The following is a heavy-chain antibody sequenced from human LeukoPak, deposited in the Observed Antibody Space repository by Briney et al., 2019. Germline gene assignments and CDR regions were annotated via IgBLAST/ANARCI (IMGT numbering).Heavy chain of an antibody. CDR1: GFTVSSNY. CDR3: AKSRLSSSGWYFDY. J-gene: IGHJ4*02. D-gene: IGHD6-19*01. CDR2: IYSGGNT. V-gene: IGHV3-66*01. Sequence: GGSLRLSCAASGFTVSSNYMNWVRQAPGKGLEWVSVIYSGGNTYYADSVKDRFTISRDNSKNTLYLQMNSLRAEDTAVYYCAKSRLSSSGWYFDYWGQGTLVTVSS.